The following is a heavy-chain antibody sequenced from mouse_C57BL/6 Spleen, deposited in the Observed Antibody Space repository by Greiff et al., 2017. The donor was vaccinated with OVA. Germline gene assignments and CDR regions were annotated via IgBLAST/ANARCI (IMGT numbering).Heavy chain of an antibody. J-gene: IGHJ4*01. CDR2: IYPGDGDT. CDR3: ARSYDYDGYAMDY. Sequence: QVQLQQSGAELVKPGASVKISCKASGYAFSSYWMNWVKQRPGKGLEWIGQIYPGDGDTNYNGKFKGKATLTADKSSSTASMQLSSLTSEDSAVYVSARSYDYDGYAMDYWGQGTSVTVSS. CDR1: GYAFSSYW. V-gene: IGHV1-80*01. D-gene: IGHD2-4*01.